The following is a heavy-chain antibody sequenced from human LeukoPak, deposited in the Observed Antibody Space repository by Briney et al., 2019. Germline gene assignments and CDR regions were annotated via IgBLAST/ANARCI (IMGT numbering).Heavy chain of an antibody. J-gene: IGHJ3*02. V-gene: IGHV4-31*03. Sequence: SETLSLTCTVSGGAISRGDYYWSWIRQLPGKGLEWIGYIYYSGSTYYNPSLKSRVSISIDRSKTQFSLKLSSVTAADTAVYYCARDLGRIVGVTGGLAFNIWGQGTAVTVSS. CDR2: IYYSGST. CDR1: GGAISRGDYY. CDR3: ARDLGRIVGVTGGLAFNI. D-gene: IGHD1-26*01.